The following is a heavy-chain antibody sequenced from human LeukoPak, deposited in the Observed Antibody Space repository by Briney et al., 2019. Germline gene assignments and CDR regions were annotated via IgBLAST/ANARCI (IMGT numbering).Heavy chain of an antibody. Sequence: ASVKVSCKASGYSFTSYDINWVRQATGQGLEWMGWMNPNSGNTGYAQKFQGRVTMTRSTSISTAYMELSSLRSEDTAVYYCARANDYGDFDYWGQGTLVTVSS. CDR1: GYSFTSYD. D-gene: IGHD4-17*01. V-gene: IGHV1-8*01. J-gene: IGHJ4*02. CDR2: MNPNSGNT. CDR3: ARANDYGDFDY.